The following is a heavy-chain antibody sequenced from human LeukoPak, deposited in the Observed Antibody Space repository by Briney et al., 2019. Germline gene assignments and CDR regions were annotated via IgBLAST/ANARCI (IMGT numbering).Heavy chain of an antibody. J-gene: IGHJ4*02. D-gene: IGHD3-10*01. CDR2: IYISGST. Sequence: SETLSLTCTVSGGSISGYYWSWIRQPAGKGLEWIGRIYISGSTNYNPSLKSRVTMSVDTSKIQFSLKLSSVTAADTAVYYCARGPYYGSGSYDGYYFDYWGQGTLVTVSS. CDR3: ARGPYYGSGSYDGYYFDY. CDR1: GGSISGYY. V-gene: IGHV4-4*07.